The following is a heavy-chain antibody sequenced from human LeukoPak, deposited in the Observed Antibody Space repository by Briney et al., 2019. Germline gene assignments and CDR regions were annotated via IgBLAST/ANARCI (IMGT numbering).Heavy chain of an antibody. J-gene: IGHJ6*03. V-gene: IGHV3-66*01. CDR2: IYSGGST. CDR1: GFTVSSNY. CDR3: ARVRYYGSGSYYKYYYYMDV. D-gene: IGHD3-10*01. Sequence: PGGSLRLSCAASGFTVSSNYMSWVRQAPGKGLEWVSVIYSGGSTYYADSVKGRFTISRDNSKNTLYLQMNSLRAEDTAVYYCARVRYYGSGSYYKYYYYMDVWGKGTTVTISS.